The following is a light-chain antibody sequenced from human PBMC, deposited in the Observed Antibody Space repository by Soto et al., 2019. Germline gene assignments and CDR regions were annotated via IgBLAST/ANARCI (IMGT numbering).Light chain of an antibody. CDR3: SSYTSSSTLD. Sequence: QSALTQPASVSGSPGQSITISCTGTASDIGNYNYVSWYQLHPGKAPKLLICGVSNRPSGVSNRFSGSKSGNAASLTISGLQAEDEADYYCSSYTSSSTLDFGTGTKLTVL. V-gene: IGLV2-14*01. CDR2: GVS. CDR1: ASDIGNYNY. J-gene: IGLJ1*01.